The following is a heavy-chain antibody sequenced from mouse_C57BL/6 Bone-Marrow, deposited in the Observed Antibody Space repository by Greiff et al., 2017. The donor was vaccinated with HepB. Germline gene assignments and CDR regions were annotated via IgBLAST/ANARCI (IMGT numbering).Heavy chain of an antibody. D-gene: IGHD1-1*01. J-gene: IGHJ4*01. CDR2: IDPENGDT. Sequence: EVKLMESGAELVRPGASVKLSCTASGFNIKDDYMHWVKQRPEQGLEWIGWIDPENGDTEDASKFQGKATITADTSSNTYYLQLRSLTSDDTAVYYCTTSGYYASSCAMDYWGQGTSVTVAS. V-gene: IGHV14-4*01. CDR3: TTSGYYASSCAMDY. CDR1: GFNIKDDY.